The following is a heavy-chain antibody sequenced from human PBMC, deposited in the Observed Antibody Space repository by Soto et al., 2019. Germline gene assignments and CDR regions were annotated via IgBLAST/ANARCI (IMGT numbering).Heavy chain of an antibody. Sequence: GGSLRLSCAASGFTFSSYAMSWVRQAPGKGLEWVSAISGSGGSTYYADSVKGRFTISRDNSKNTLYLQMNSLRAEDTAVYYCAKDPFPEEWLATNWFDPWGQGTLVTVSS. J-gene: IGHJ5*02. D-gene: IGHD6-19*01. CDR1: GFTFSSYA. CDR3: AKDPFPEEWLATNWFDP. CDR2: ISGSGGST. V-gene: IGHV3-23*01.